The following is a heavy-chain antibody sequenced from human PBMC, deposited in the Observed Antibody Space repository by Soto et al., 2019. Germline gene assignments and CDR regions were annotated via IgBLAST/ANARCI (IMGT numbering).Heavy chain of an antibody. CDR3: ARVTSMVRGVIDNWLDP. Sequence: QVPLVQSGAEVKKPGSSVTVSCKASGGTFSSYAIHWVRQAPGQGLEWMGGIIPMYGPAKYAQRFQGRVTITADESTTTVYRELTSLTSQDTAVYYCARVTSMVRGVIDNWLDPWGHGTLVTASS. J-gene: IGHJ5*02. CDR1: GGTFSSYA. V-gene: IGHV1-69*01. CDR2: IIPMYGPA. D-gene: IGHD3-10*01.